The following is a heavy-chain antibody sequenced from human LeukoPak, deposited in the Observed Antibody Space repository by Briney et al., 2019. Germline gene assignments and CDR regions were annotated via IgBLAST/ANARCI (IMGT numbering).Heavy chain of an antibody. D-gene: IGHD4-17*01. CDR2: IYYSGST. J-gene: IGHJ4*02. Sequence: SETLSLTCTVSGGSISSSSFYWGWIRQPPGKGLEWIGTIYYSGSTYYNPSLKSRVTISVDTSKNQFSLRLSSVTAADTAVYYCARVPTVTFFDYWGQGTLVTVSS. V-gene: IGHV4-39*01. CDR1: GGSISSSSFY. CDR3: ARVPTVTFFDY.